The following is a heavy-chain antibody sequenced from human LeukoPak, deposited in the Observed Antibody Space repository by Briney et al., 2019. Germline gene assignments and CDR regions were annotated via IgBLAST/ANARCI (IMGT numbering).Heavy chain of an antibody. CDR3: ATLNYYVDAFDI. CDR1: GGSISSGSYY. CDR2: IYTSGST. V-gene: IGHV4-61*02. D-gene: IGHD3-10*02. Sequence: SETLSLTCTVSGGSISSGSYYWSWTRQPAGKGLEWIGRIYTSGSTNYNPSLKSRVTISVDTSKNQFSLKLSSVTAADTAVYYCATLNYYVDAFDIWGQGTMATVSS. J-gene: IGHJ3*02.